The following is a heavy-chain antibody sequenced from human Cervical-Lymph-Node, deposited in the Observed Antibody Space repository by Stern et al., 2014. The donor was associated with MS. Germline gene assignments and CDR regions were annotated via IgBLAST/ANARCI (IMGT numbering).Heavy chain of an antibody. CDR3: AKDMRGGSSYAMDV. CDR2: ISGNGGKT. D-gene: IGHD6-6*01. J-gene: IGHJ6*02. V-gene: IGHV3-9*01. Sequence: EVQLLESGGGLVQPGRSLRLSCAASGFTFDDYAMHWVRHAPGEGLEWVSGISGNGGKTDYADSVKGRFTISRDNAKNSLYLQMDSLRAEDTALYYCAKDMRGGSSYAMDVWGQGTTVTVSS. CDR1: GFTFDDYA.